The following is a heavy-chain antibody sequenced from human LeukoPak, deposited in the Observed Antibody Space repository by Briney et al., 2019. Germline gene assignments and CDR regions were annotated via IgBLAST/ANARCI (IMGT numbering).Heavy chain of an antibody. D-gene: IGHD2-2*01. CDR2: ISGSGGSV. J-gene: IGHJ1*01. CDR1: GFTFNSYA. Sequence: QTGGSLRLSCAASGFTFNSYAITWVRQAPGKGLEWVSTISGSGGSVYYADSVKGRFTISRDNSRDTLFLQMNSLRAEDTAMYYCAKTPGSKYCTSTTCLEYFQYWGQGALVTVSS. CDR3: AKTPGSKYCTSTTCLEYFQY. V-gene: IGHV3-23*01.